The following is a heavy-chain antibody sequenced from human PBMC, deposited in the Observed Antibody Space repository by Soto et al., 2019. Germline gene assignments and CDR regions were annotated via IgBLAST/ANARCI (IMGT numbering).Heavy chain of an antibody. CDR3: ARETGYPDGMDV. J-gene: IGHJ6*02. D-gene: IGHD6-13*01. CDR2: IIPIFGTA. CDR1: GGTFSSYA. Sequence: QVQLVQSGAEVKKPGSSVKVSCKASGGTFSSYAISWVRQAPGQGLEWMGGIIPIFGTANYAQKLQGRVTITADESTSTAYMELSSLKSEDTAAYYCARETGYPDGMDVWGQGTTVTVSS. V-gene: IGHV1-69*12.